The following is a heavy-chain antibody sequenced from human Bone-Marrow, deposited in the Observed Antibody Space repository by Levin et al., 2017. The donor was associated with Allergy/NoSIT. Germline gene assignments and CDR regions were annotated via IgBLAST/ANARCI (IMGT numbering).Heavy chain of an antibody. CDR1: GGSISSSSSY. Sequence: SETLSLTCTVSGGSISSSSSYWGWIRQPPGTGLEWIGSVYQSGSTYYNPSLKSRVTISVDTSKNQFSLKLTSVTAADTAVYYCARDPGRDYGRYYYYYYGMDVWGQGTTVTVSS. V-gene: IGHV4-39*07. D-gene: IGHD4-17*01. CDR3: ARDPGRDYGRYYYYYYGMDV. J-gene: IGHJ6*02. CDR2: VYQSGST.